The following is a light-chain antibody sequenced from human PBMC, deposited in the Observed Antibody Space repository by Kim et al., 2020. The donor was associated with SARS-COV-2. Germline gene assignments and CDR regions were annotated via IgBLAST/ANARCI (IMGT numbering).Light chain of an antibody. Sequence: SASVGDRVTITWRASQSISSWLAWYQQKPGKAPKLLIYRASDLESGVPSRFSASGSGTEFTLTISSLQPDDFATYYCQQYSNYWTFGQGTKVDIK. CDR1: QSISSW. J-gene: IGKJ1*01. CDR2: RAS. V-gene: IGKV1-5*03. CDR3: QQYSNYWT.